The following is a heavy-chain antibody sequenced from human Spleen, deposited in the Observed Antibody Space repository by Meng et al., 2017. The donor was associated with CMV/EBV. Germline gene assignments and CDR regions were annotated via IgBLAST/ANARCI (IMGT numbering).Heavy chain of an antibody. V-gene: IGHV4-30-4*08. J-gene: IGHJ5*02. Sequence: ASLSGGDFFWTWIRHSPGKRLEWIGYIYSTGRSYYNPSLKSRLTLSIDTSKNHFSLRLSSVTAADTALYFCARGDSHVAVRGTWFDPWGQGTLVTVSS. CDR1: ASLSGGDFF. D-gene: IGHD2-21*02. CDR2: IYSTGRS. CDR3: ARGDSHVAVRGTWFDP.